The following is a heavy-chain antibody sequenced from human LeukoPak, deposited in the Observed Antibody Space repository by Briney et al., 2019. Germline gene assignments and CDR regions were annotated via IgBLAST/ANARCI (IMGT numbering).Heavy chain of an antibody. V-gene: IGHV4-30-2*01. J-gene: IGHJ5*02. Sequence: PSQTLSLTCTVSGDSINSGAYGWSWIRQPPGKGLEWIGDIYHSGISSYSPSLKSRVTISVDSSKNHFPLRLTSVTAADTAVYFCARDLRGCDSATCYRWFDPWGQGTLVIVSS. CDR2: IYHSGIS. D-gene: IGHD2-2*01. CDR3: ARDLRGCDSATCYRWFDP. CDR1: GDSINSGAYG.